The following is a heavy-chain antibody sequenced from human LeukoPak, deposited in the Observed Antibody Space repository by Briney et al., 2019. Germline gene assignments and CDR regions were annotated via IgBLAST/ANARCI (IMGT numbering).Heavy chain of an antibody. V-gene: IGHV3-21*01. CDR2: ISSSSSYI. CDR3: ARDRFYCSGGSCYGPTDY. D-gene: IGHD2-15*01. CDR1: GFTFSSYS. Sequence: GGSLRLSCAASGFTFSSYSMNWVRQAPGKGLEWVSSISSSSSYIYYADSVKDRFTISRDNARNSLYLQMNSLRAEDTAVYYCARDRFYCSGGSCYGPTDYWGQGTLVTVSS. J-gene: IGHJ4*02.